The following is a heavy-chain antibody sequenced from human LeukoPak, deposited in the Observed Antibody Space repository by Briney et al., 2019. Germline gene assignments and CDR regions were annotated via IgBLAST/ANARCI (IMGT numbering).Heavy chain of an antibody. D-gene: IGHD2-2*01. CDR3: ARGRVVVPAASNYYYYYYMDV. CDR1: GGSFSGYY. J-gene: IGHJ6*03. V-gene: IGHV4-34*01. Sequence: SETLSLTCAVYGGSFSGYYWSWIRQPPGKGLEWIGEINHSGSTNYNPSLKSRVTISVDTSKNQFSLKLSSVTAADTAVYYCARGRVVVPAASNYYYYYYMDVWGKGTTVTVSS. CDR2: INHSGST.